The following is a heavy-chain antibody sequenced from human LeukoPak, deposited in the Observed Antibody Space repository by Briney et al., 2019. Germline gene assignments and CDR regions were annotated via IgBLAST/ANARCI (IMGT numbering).Heavy chain of an antibody. CDR3: ARDFYGGKPLDY. CDR2: IYSGGST. Sequence: GGSLRLSCAASGFTVSSNYMSWVRQAPGKGLEWVSVIYSGGSTYYADSVKGRFTISRDNSKNTLYLQMNSLRAEDTAVYYCARDFYGGKPLDYWGQGTLVTASS. V-gene: IGHV3-66*01. D-gene: IGHD4-17*01. J-gene: IGHJ4*02. CDR1: GFTVSSNY.